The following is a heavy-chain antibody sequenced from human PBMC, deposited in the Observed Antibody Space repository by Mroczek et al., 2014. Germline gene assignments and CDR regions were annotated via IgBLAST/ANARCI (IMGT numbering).Heavy chain of an antibody. V-gene: IGHV4-34*01. CDR3: ARGRGLPYCSSTSCYTYFQH. Sequence: QVQLQESGAGLLKPSETLSLTCAVYGGSFSGYYWSWIRQPPGKGLEWIGEINHSGSTNYNPSLKSRVTISVDTSKNQFSLKLSSVTAADTAVYYCARGRGLPYCSSTSCYTYFQHWGQGTLVTVSS. J-gene: IGHJ1*01. CDR2: INHSGST. D-gene: IGHD2-2*02. CDR1: GGSFSGYY.